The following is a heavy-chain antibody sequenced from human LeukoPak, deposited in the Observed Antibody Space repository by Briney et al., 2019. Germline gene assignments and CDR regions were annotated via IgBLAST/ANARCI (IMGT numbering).Heavy chain of an antibody. Sequence: SETLSLTCTVSGGSISSYYCSWIRQPPGKGLEWIGYIYYSGSTNYNPSLKSRVTISVDTSKNQFSLKLSSVTAADTAVYYCARGGTMVRGVITRFDYWGQGTLVTVSS. V-gene: IGHV4-59*01. CDR2: IYYSGST. CDR1: GGSISSYY. D-gene: IGHD3-10*01. CDR3: ARGGTMVRGVITRFDY. J-gene: IGHJ4*02.